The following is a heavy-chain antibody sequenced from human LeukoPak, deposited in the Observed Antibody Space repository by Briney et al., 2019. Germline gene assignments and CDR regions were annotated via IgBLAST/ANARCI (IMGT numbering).Heavy chain of an antibody. J-gene: IGHJ4*02. CDR1: GYTFTNYG. CDR3: AIAVAGATGAPFDY. D-gene: IGHD6-19*01. CDR2: ISVYNGNT. V-gene: IGHV1-18*01. Sequence: ASVKVSCKTSGYTFTNYGISWVRQAPGQGLEWMGWISVYNGNTYYAENFQGRVTMTTDTSTSTAYMEVRSLRSDDTAVYYCAIAVAGATGAPFDYWGQGTLVIVSS.